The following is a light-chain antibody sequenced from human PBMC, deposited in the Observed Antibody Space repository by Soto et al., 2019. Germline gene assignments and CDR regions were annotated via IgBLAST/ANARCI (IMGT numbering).Light chain of an antibody. V-gene: IGKV1-5*03. CDR1: QSISSW. Sequence: ETQFAHSHSTLSASPGDRVTLTCRASQSISSWLAWYQQKPGKAPKLLIYKASSLESGVPSRFSGSGSGTEFTLTISSLQPDDFATYYCQQYNSYSRTFGQGTKVDIK. J-gene: IGKJ1*01. CDR2: KAS. CDR3: QQYNSYSRT.